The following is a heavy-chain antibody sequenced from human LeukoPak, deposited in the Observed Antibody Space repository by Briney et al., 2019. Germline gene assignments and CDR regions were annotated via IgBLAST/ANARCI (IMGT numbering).Heavy chain of an antibody. D-gene: IGHD6-13*01. J-gene: IGHJ6*02. CDR3: ARPYSSSWRYYYYGMDV. CDR2: ISAYNGNT. Sequence: ASVKASCKASGYTFTSYGISWVRQAPGQGLEWMGWISAYNGNTNYAQKLQGRVTMTTDTSTSTAYMELRSLRSDDTAVYYCARPYSSSWRYYYYGMDVWGQGTTVTVSS. V-gene: IGHV1-18*01. CDR1: GYTFTSYG.